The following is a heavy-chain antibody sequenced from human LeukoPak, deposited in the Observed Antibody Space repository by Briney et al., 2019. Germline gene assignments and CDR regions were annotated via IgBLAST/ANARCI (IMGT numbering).Heavy chain of an antibody. CDR3: ASRACSSTSCYYY. Sequence: GGSLRLSCAASGFTFSTYWMHWVRQAPGKGLVWVSRINTDGSSTDYADSVKGRFTISRDNAKNTLYLQMNSLRAKDTAVYYCASRACSSTSCYYYWGQGTLVTVSS. CDR2: INTDGSST. D-gene: IGHD2-2*01. CDR1: GFTFSTYW. V-gene: IGHV3-74*01. J-gene: IGHJ4*02.